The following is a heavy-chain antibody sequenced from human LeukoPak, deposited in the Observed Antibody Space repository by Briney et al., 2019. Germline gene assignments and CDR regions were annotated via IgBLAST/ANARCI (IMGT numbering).Heavy chain of an antibody. CDR2: IYINESP. Sequence: PSQTLFLTCTVSGGSISSGLYYWTWLRQPAGRGLEWIGRIYINESPEYNASLKSRVTISIDTSKNQFSLKLSSVTAADTAVYYCARSRERDCSSGACYIDLQARWGQGTLVTVSS. CDR1: GGSISSGLYY. D-gene: IGHD2-2*01. J-gene: IGHJ4*02. CDR3: ARSRERDCSSGACYIDLQAR. V-gene: IGHV4-61*02.